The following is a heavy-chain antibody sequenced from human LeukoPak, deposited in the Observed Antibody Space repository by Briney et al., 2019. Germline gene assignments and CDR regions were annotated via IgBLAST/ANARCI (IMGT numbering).Heavy chain of an antibody. V-gene: IGHV3-20*01. J-gene: IGHJ4*02. CDR2: INWNGGST. CDR1: GFTFDDYG. CDR3: ARNTAAGLFDY. D-gene: IGHD6-13*01. Sequence: PGGSLRLSCAASGFTFDDYGMSWVRQAPGKGLEWVSGINWNGGSTGYADSVKGRFTISRDNVKNSLYLQMNSLRAEDTALYHCARNTAAGLFDYWGQGTLVTVSS.